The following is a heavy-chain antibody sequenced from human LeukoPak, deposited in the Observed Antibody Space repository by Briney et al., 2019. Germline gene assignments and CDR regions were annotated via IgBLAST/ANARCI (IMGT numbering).Heavy chain of an antibody. V-gene: IGHV3-23*01. CDR2: ISDSGGNA. CDR3: AKDAGTSTYFDY. CDR1: GFTFSNYA. D-gene: IGHD1-1*01. J-gene: IGHJ4*02. Sequence: GSLRLSCAASGFTFSNYAMSWVRQAPGKGLEWVSVISDSGGNAFYADSVRGRFTISRDNSKNMLYLEMNSLRAEDTAVYYCAKDAGTSTYFDYWGRGTLVTVSS.